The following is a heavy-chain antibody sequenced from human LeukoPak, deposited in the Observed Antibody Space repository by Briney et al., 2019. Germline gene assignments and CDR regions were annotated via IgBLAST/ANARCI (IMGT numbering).Heavy chain of an antibody. J-gene: IGHJ4*02. CDR1: GFTFSSYS. CDR2: ISSSSSYI. Sequence: GGSLRLSCAASGFTFSSYSMNWVRQAPGKGLEWVSSISSSSSYIYYADLVKGRFTISRDNAKNSLYLQMNSLRAEDTAVYYCARAVVPAAIPVSDYWGQGTLVTVSS. D-gene: IGHD2-2*01. CDR3: ARAVVPAAIPVSDY. V-gene: IGHV3-21*01.